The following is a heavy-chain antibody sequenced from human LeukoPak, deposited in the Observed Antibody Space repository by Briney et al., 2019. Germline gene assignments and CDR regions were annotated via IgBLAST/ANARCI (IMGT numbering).Heavy chain of an antibody. CDR3: ASHYSSSWYGTFDY. Sequence: ASVKVSCKASGYTFTSYGISWVRQAPGQGLEWMGWISAYNGNTNYAQKLQGRVTMTTDTSASTAYMELSSLRSEDTAVYYCASHYSSSWYGTFDYWGQGTLVTASS. CDR1: GYTFTSYG. V-gene: IGHV1-18*01. CDR2: ISAYNGNT. D-gene: IGHD6-13*01. J-gene: IGHJ4*02.